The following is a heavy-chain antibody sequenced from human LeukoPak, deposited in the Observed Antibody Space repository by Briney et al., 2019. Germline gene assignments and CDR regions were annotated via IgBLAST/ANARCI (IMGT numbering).Heavy chain of an antibody. Sequence: SETLSLTCTVSGGSITNYYWSWIRQPPGKGLECIGYIYYSGSTNYNPSLKSRVTISLHTSKNRFSLKLNSVTAADTAVYYCARGVPYGPSYEFFDYWGQGTLVTVSS. CDR3: ARGVPYGPSYEFFDY. V-gene: IGHV4-59*01. CDR1: GGSITNYY. CDR2: IYYSGST. J-gene: IGHJ4*02. D-gene: IGHD3-10*01.